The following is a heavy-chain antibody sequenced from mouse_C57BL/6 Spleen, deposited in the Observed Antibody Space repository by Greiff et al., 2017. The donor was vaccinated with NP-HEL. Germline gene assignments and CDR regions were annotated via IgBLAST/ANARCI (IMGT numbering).Heavy chain of an antibody. CDR3: SREYGNYLYYFDY. J-gene: IGHJ2*01. V-gene: IGHV1-82*01. CDR2: IYPGDGDT. CDR1: GYAFSSSW. Sequence: QVQLKQSGPELVKPGASVKISCKASGYAFSSSWMNWVKQRPGTGLAWIGRIYPGDGDTNYNGKLKGKATLTTDKSSSTAYMQLSSRTSDDSAVYFCSREYGNYLYYFDYWGQGTTLTVSS. D-gene: IGHD2-1*01.